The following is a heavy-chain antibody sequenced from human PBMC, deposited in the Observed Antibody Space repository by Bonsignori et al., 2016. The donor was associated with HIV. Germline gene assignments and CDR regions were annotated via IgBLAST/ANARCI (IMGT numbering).Heavy chain of an antibody. J-gene: IGHJ1*01. Sequence: WVRQAPGQGLEWMGILNPSGGSTSYAQKFQGRVTMTRDTSTSTVYMELSSLRSEDTAVYYCARDQGGRITMVRGTGLEYFQHWGQGTLVTVSS. CDR3: ARDQGGRITMVRGTGLEYFQH. D-gene: IGHD3-10*01. V-gene: IGHV1-46*01. CDR2: LNPSGGST.